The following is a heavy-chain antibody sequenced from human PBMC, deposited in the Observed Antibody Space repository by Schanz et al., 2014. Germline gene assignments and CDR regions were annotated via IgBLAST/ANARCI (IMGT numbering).Heavy chain of an antibody. D-gene: IGHD2-2*01. CDR3: ARESSNDIVLVPGAVFDH. J-gene: IGHJ4*02. CDR1: GFTFSIYA. V-gene: IGHV3-64*04. Sequence: QVHLLESGGGLVEPGGSLRLSCAASGFTFSIYAMHWVRQAPGKGLEYVSAISHDGYSTYYADSVKGRFTISRDNSKNTVYLQMNSLRPGDTAVYYCARESSNDIVLVPGAVFDHWGQGILVTVSS. CDR2: ISHDGYST.